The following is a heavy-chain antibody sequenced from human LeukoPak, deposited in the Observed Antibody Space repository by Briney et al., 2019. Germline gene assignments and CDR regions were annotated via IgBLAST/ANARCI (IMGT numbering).Heavy chain of an antibody. CDR3: SRESGAFRPFGY. Sequence: SETLSLTCGVSGGSISSTNWWSWVRQPPGQGLEWIGEVSLTGETNYNPSLNGRVTMSLDGSRNQLSLTLTSVTAADTAIYYCSRESGAFRPFGYWGQGTLVIVPP. D-gene: IGHD1-26*01. J-gene: IGHJ4*02. V-gene: IGHV4-4*02. CDR1: GGSISSTNW. CDR2: VSLTGET.